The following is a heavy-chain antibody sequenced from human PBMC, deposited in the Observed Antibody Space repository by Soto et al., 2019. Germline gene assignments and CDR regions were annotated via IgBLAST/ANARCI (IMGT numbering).Heavy chain of an antibody. Sequence: QVQLVQSGAEVKKPGASVKVSCKASGYTFTSYAMHWVRQAPGQRLEWMGWINAGNGNTKYSQKFQGRVTITRDTSACTAYMELRSLRSEDTAVYYCAKGYCTNGVCYIWSEYFQHWGQGTLVTVSS. CDR1: GYTFTSYA. CDR3: AKGYCTNGVCYIWSEYFQH. D-gene: IGHD2-8*01. J-gene: IGHJ1*01. CDR2: INAGNGNT. V-gene: IGHV1-3*01.